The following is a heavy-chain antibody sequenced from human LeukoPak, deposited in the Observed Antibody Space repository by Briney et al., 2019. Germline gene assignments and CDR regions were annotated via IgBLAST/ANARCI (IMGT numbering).Heavy chain of an antibody. J-gene: IGHJ3*02. D-gene: IGHD3-9*01. CDR1: GFNFNSYG. V-gene: IGHV3-30*18. Sequence: GRSLRLSCAASGFNFNSYGMHWVRQAPGKGLEWVAVISYDGSNKYYADSVKGRFTISRDNSKNTLYLQMNSLRAEDTAVYYCAKDLSVHFDWLLSGDAFDIWGQGTMVTVSS. CDR2: ISYDGSNK. CDR3: AKDLSVHFDWLLSGDAFDI.